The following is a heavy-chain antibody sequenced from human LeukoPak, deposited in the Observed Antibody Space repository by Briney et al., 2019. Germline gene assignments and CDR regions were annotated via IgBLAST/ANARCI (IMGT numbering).Heavy chain of an antibody. D-gene: IGHD1-20*01. Sequence: ASVKVSCKASGYSFTGYYMYWVRQAPGQGLEWMGRINPNNGDTNYAQKFQGRVTMTRDKSINIAYMELSRLRSDDTAMYYCVRDLSGITTTSRGDDYWGQGTLVTVSS. CDR3: VRDLSGITTTSRGDDY. CDR1: GYSFTGYY. V-gene: IGHV1-2*06. J-gene: IGHJ4*02. CDR2: INPNNGDT.